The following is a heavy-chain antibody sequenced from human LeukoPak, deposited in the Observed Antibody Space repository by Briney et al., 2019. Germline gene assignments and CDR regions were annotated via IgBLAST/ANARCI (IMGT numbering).Heavy chain of an antibody. Sequence: PGGSLRLSCVTSGFNFSSFVMNWVRQAPGKGLEWISSVSGSGSIPYYADSVKGRFTVSRDNSKNTFFLHMNGLRVEDTALYYCAKDGRFGDFDHWGQGTLVAVSS. CDR1: GFNFSSFV. D-gene: IGHD3-16*01. V-gene: IGHV3-23*01. J-gene: IGHJ4*02. CDR3: AKDGRFGDFDH. CDR2: VSGSGSIP.